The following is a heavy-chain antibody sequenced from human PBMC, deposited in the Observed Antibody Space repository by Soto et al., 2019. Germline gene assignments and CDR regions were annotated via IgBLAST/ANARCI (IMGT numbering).Heavy chain of an antibody. J-gene: IGHJ5*02. CDR1: GGSISRYY. Sequence: SETLSLTCTVSGGSISRYYWSWIRQPPGKGLEWIGYMYNTGSTVYNPPFKSRVTISVDTSKNQFSLKLSSVTAADTAVYYCAREPRAWGQGTLVTVSS. CDR2: MYNTGST. CDR3: AREPRA. V-gene: IGHV4-59*12.